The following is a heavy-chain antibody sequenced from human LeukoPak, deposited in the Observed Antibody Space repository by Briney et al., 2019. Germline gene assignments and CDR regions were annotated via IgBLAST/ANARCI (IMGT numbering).Heavy chain of an antibody. CDR1: GFTFSSYA. D-gene: IGHD3-16*02. Sequence: GGSLRLSCAASGFTFSSYAMSWIRQAPGKGLEWVSYICSSSTYTNYADSVRGRFTISRDNAKNSLYLQMNSLRAEDTAVYYCARANYDYVWGSYRFKPQFDYWGQGTLVTVSS. V-gene: IGHV3-11*03. CDR2: ICSSSTYT. CDR3: ARANYDYVWGSYRFKPQFDY. J-gene: IGHJ4*02.